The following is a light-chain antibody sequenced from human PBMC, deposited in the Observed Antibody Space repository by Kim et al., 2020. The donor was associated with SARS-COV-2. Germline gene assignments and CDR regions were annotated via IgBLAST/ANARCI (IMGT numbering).Light chain of an antibody. CDR1: SGHSSYA. J-gene: IGLJ3*02. CDR2: LNSDGSH. V-gene: IGLV4-69*01. CDR3: QTWGTGIQGV. Sequence: VKLTCTLSSGHSSYAIAWHQQQPEEGPRYGMKLNSDGSHSKGDGIPDRFSGSSSGAERYLTISSLQSEDEADYYCQTWGTGIQGVFGGGTQLTVL.